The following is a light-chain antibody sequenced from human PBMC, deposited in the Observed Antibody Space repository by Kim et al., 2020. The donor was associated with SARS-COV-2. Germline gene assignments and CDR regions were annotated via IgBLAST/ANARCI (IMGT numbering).Light chain of an antibody. CDR2: DVN. J-gene: IGLJ3*02. V-gene: IGLV2-11*01. CDR1: SSDVGGYNY. Sequence: QSALTQPRSVSGSPGQSVTISCTGTSSDVGGYNYVSWYQQHPGKAPKLMIYDVNKRPSGVPDRFSGSKSGNTASLTISGLQAEDEADYYCCSYAGSYTHWVSGGGTQLTVL. CDR3: CSYAGSYTHWV.